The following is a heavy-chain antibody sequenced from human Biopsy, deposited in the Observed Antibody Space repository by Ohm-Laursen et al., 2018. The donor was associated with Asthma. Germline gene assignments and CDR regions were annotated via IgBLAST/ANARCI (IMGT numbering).Heavy chain of an antibody. D-gene: IGHD2-2*01. CDR2: INSVFGTT. J-gene: IGHJ4*02. V-gene: IGHV1-69*13. CDR1: GGTFNTYV. CDR3: ARKAGSCISRTCYSLDF. Sequence: ASVKVSCKSLGGTFNTYVIGWVRQAPGQGLEWMGGINSVFGTTTYPQKFQDRVTITADDSTGTAYMELSSLRSEDTAVYYCARKAGSCISRTCYSLDFWGQGTLVTVSS.